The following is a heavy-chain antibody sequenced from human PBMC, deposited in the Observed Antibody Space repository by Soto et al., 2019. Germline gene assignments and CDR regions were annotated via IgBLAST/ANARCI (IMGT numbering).Heavy chain of an antibody. J-gene: IGHJ5*02. D-gene: IGHD3-16*02. V-gene: IGHV1-18*04. CDR2: ISAYNGNT. CDR1: GYTFTSYG. Sequence: ASVKVSCKASGYTFTSYGISWVRQAPGQGLEWMGWISAYNGNTNYAQKLQGRVTMTTDTSTSTAYMELRSLRSDDTAVYYCARAFVYDYVWGSYQSLNWFDPWGQGTLVTVSS. CDR3: ARAFVYDYVWGSYQSLNWFDP.